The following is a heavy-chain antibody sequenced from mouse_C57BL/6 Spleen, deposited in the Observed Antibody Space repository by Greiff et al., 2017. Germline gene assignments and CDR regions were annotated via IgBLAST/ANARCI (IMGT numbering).Heavy chain of an antibody. D-gene: IGHD2-4*01. V-gene: IGHV1-66*01. CDR3: ARDYYYDGWFAY. CDR2: IYPGSGNT. J-gene: IGHJ3*01. Sequence: VQLQQSGPELVKPGASVKISCKASGYSFTSYYIHWVKQRPGQGLEWIGWIYPGSGNTKYKEKFKGKATLTTDTASSTAYMQLSSLTSEYSAVYYCARDYYYDGWFAYWGQGTLVTVSA. CDR1: GYSFTSYY.